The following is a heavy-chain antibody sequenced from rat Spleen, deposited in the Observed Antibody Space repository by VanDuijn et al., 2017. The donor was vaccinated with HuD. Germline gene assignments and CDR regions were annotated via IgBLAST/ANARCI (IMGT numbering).Heavy chain of an antibody. J-gene: IGHJ3*01. Sequence: QVQLKESGPVLVQASETLSLTCTVSGFSLTNYGVIWVRQPTGKGLEWMGVIWTGGSTDYNSALKSRLSITKDTSKSQVFLKMNSLQTEDTATYYCARDENGYLNHWFVYWGQGTLVTVSS. V-gene: IGHV2-30*01. CDR1: GFSLTNYG. D-gene: IGHD2-7*01. CDR2: IWTGGST. CDR3: ARDENGYLNHWFVY.